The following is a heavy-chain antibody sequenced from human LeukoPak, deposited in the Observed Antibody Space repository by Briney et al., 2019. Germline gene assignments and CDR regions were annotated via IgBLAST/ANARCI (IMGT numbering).Heavy chain of an antibody. J-gene: IGHJ5*02. CDR3: ARPASTSSGYFNWFDP. V-gene: IGHV1-69*05. D-gene: IGHD3-22*01. CDR1: GYTFTSYY. Sequence: SVKVSCKASGYTFTSYYMHWVRQAPGQGLEWMGGIIPIFGTANYAQKFQGRVTITTDESTSTAYMELSSLRSEDTAVYYCARPASTSSGYFNWFDPWGQGTLVTVSS. CDR2: IIPIFGTA.